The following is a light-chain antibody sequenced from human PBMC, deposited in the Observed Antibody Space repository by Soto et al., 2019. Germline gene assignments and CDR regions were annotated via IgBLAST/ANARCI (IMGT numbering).Light chain of an antibody. CDR2: DAS. Sequence: EIVMTQSPATLSLSPGEIATLSCRASQSVSSYLACYQQEPGQAPRLLIYDASNRATGIPARFSGSGSGTDFTLTISSLEPEDFAVYYCQQRSNWVTFGQGTRLEI. J-gene: IGKJ5*01. V-gene: IGKV3-11*01. CDR3: QQRSNWVT. CDR1: QSVSSY.